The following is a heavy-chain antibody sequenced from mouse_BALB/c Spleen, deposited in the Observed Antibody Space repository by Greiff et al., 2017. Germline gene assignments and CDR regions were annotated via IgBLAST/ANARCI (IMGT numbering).Heavy chain of an antibody. J-gene: IGHJ3*01. V-gene: IGHV2-9*02. CDR1: GFSLTSYG. Sequence: VKLVESGPGLVAPSQSLSITCTVSGFSLTSYGVHWVRQPPGKGLEWLGVIWAGGSTNYNSALMTRLRISKDNSKSQVFLKMNSLQTDDTAMYYCAREDGNYVRWFAYWGQGTLVTVSA. D-gene: IGHD2-1*01. CDR2: IWAGGST. CDR3: AREDGNYVRWFAY.